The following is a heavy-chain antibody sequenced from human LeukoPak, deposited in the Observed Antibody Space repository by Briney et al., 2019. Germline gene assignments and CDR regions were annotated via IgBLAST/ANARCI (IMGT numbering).Heavy chain of an antibody. D-gene: IGHD3-10*01. Sequence: ASVKVSCKVSGYTLTELSMHWVRQAPGKGLEWMGGFDPEDGETIYAQKFQGRVTMTEDTSTGTAYVELSSLRSEDTAVYYCASMVRGVIIALNYWGQGTLVTVSS. J-gene: IGHJ4*02. CDR1: GYTLTELS. V-gene: IGHV1-24*01. CDR3: ASMVRGVIIALNY. CDR2: FDPEDGET.